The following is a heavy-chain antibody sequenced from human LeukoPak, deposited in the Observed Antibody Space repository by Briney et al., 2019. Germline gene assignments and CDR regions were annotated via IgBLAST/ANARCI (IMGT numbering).Heavy chain of an antibody. CDR3: AKTKGYSYGYYFDY. CDR1: GFTFSSYA. V-gene: IGHV3-30*18. Sequence: GALRLSCAASGFTFSSYAMHWVRQSLGKGLEWVAVMSYDGFNKYYADSVKGRFTISRDNSKNTLYLQMNSLRAEDTAVYYCAKTKGYSYGYYFDYWGQGTLVTVSS. J-gene: IGHJ4*02. D-gene: IGHD5-18*01. CDR2: MSYDGFNK.